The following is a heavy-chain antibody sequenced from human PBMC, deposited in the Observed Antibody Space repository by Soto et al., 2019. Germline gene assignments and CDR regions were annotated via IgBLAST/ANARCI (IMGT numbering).Heavy chain of an antibody. CDR3: ARELSPDAFDI. CDR1: GFTFSSYS. Sequence: GGSLRLSCAASGFTFSSYSMNWVRQALGKGLEWVSSISSSSSYIYYADSVKGRFTISRDNAKNSLYLQMNSLRAEDTAVYYCARELSPDAFDIWGQGTMVTVSS. V-gene: IGHV3-21*01. CDR2: ISSSSSYI. J-gene: IGHJ3*02. D-gene: IGHD2-15*01.